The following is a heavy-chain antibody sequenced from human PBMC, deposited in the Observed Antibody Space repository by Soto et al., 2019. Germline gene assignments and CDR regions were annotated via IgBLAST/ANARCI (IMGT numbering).Heavy chain of an antibody. V-gene: IGHV4-59*08. CDR2: VSDYTSG. D-gene: IGHD1-1*01. CDR3: ARLVSAGVNNRHFDI. J-gene: IGHJ5*02. CDR1: DGSMSGYG. Sequence: SETLSLSCIVADGSMSGYGLAWIREYPARGLQYIGAVSDYTSGDSNPSFRSRVSISMDSSKRQFSLSLHSVTAADTATYYCARLVSAGVNNRHFDIWGQGALVTVSS.